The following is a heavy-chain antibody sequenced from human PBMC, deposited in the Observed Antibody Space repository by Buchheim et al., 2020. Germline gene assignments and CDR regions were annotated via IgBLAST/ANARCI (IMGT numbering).Heavy chain of an antibody. Sequence: QLQLQESGPGLVKPSETLSLTCTVSGDSISSSSFYWGWIRQPPGKGLEWIGSIDYSGNSYYNPSLKSRLTISVDTSKNQFSMKLTSVAASVTATDTAIYYCARHASVVGGLKRRYFYSYMDVWGKGTT. V-gene: IGHV4-39*01. CDR1: GDSISSSSFY. J-gene: IGHJ6*03. CDR2: IDYSGNS. D-gene: IGHD3-9*01. CDR3: ARHASVVGGLKRRYFYSYMDV.